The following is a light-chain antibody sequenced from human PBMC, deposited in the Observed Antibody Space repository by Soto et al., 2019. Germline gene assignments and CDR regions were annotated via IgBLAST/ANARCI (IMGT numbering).Light chain of an antibody. Sequence: EIVLTQSPATLSLSPGERATLSCRASQSVSSYFAWYQQKPGQAPRLLIYDASNRATGIPARFSGSGSGTDFPLTNSSLEPEDFAVYYCQQRGNWPLTFGQGTKVEIK. CDR2: DAS. CDR3: QQRGNWPLT. CDR1: QSVSSY. J-gene: IGKJ1*01. V-gene: IGKV3-11*01.